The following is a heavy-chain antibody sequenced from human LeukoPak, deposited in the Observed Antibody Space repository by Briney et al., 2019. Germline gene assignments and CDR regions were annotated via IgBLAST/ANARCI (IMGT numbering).Heavy chain of an antibody. CDR3: ATRHYGDYQFDSQFDY. CDR1: GYSFTSYW. D-gene: IGHD4-17*01. V-gene: IGHV5-51*01. CDR2: IYPGDSDT. J-gene: IGHJ4*02. Sequence: GESLKISCKGSGYSFTSYWIGWVRQMPGKGLEWMGIIYPGDSDTRYSPSFQGQVTISADKSISTAYLQWSSLKASATAMYYGATRHYGDYQFDSQFDYWGQGTLVTVS.